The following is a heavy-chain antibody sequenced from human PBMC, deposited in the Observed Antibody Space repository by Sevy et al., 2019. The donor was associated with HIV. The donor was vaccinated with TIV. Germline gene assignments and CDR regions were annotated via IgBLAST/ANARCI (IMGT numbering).Heavy chain of an antibody. J-gene: IGHJ6*02. CDR3: ARGTVSRDGMDV. D-gene: IGHD3-3*02. CDR2: IYSGGST. V-gene: IGHV3-53*01. CDR1: GFTVSSNY. Sequence: GGSLRLSCAASGFTVSSNYMSWVRQAPGKGLEWVSVIYSGGSTYYADSVKGRFTISRDNSKNTLYLQMNSLRAEGTAVYYCARGTVSRDGMDVWGQGTTVTVSS.